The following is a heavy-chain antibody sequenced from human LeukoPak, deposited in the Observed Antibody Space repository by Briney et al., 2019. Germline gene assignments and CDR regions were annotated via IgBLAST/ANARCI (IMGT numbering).Heavy chain of an antibody. CDR3: ASGWYYDYVWGSYRHDY. J-gene: IGHJ4*02. CDR1: GGTFSSYA. CDR2: IIPILGIA. D-gene: IGHD3-16*02. Sequence: ASVKVSCKASGGTFSSYAISWVRQAPGQGLEWMGRIIPILGIANYAQKFQGRVTITADKSTSTAYMELSSLRSEDTAVYYCASGWYYDYVWGSYRHDYWGQGTLVTVSS. V-gene: IGHV1-69*04.